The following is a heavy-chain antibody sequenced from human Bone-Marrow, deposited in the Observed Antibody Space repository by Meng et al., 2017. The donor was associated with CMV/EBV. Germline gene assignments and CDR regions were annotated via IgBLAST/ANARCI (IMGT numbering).Heavy chain of an antibody. CDR2: ISYDGSNR. CDR3: ARLRVGDGYVDY. Sequence: CAASGFTFSSYAMHWVRQAPGKGLEWVAVISYDGSNRYYADSVKGRFTISRDNSKNTLYLQMNSLRAEDTAVYYCARLRVGDGYVDYWGQGTLVTVSS. D-gene: IGHD3-10*01. J-gene: IGHJ4*02. CDR1: GFTFSSYA. V-gene: IGHV3-30*04.